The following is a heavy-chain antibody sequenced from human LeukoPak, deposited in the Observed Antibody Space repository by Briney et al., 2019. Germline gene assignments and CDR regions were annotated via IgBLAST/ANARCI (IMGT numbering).Heavy chain of an antibody. CDR1: GGSFSGYY. CDR3: ARGSSGGSCYRL. Sequence: WETLTVTCAVYGGSFSGYYWSWIRQPPGKGLEWIGEINHSGSTNYNPSLKDRVTISVDTSKNQFSLKLSSVTAADTAVYYCARGSSGGSCYRLWGQDTLDPVSS. V-gene: IGHV4-34*01. J-gene: IGHJ1*01. D-gene: IGHD2-15*01. CDR2: INHSGST.